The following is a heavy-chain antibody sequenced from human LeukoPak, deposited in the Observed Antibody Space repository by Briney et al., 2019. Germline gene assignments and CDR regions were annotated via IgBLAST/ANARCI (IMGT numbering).Heavy chain of an antibody. CDR2: IYYSGST. Sequence: SETLSLTCTVYGGSISSSSYYWGWIRQPPGKGLEWIGYIYYSGSTNYNPSLKSRVTISVDTSKNQFSLKLSSVTAADTAVYYCASSAAANYYYYGMDVWGQGTTVTVSS. CDR1: GGSISSSSYY. J-gene: IGHJ6*02. CDR3: ASSAAANYYYYGMDV. V-gene: IGHV4-61*05. D-gene: IGHD6-13*01.